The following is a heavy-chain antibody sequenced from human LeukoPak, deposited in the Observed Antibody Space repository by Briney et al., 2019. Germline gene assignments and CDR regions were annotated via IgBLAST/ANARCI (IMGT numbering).Heavy chain of an antibody. CDR2: INSDGSST. Sequence: GGSLRLSCAASGFTFSSYWMHWVRQAPGKGLVWVSRINSDGSSTSYADSVKGRFTISRDNAKNTLYLRMNSLRAEDTAVYYCAREYSSSRPPYYYYGMDVWGQGTTVTVSS. D-gene: IGHD6-6*01. V-gene: IGHV3-74*01. J-gene: IGHJ6*02. CDR3: AREYSSSRPPYYYYGMDV. CDR1: GFTFSSYW.